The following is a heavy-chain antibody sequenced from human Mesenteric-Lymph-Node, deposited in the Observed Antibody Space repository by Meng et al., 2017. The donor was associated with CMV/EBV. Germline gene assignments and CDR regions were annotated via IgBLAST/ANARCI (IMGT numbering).Heavy chain of an antibody. CDR2: IYYSGST. J-gene: IGHJ5*02. D-gene: IGHD5-12*01. CDR3: ARENLSGYDYRFDP. V-gene: IGHV4-31*02. Sequence: SGGSISSGGYYWSWIRQHPGKGLEWIGYIYYSGSTYYNTSLKSRVTISVDTSKNQFSLKLSSVTAADTAVYYCARENLSGYDYRFDPWGQGTLVTVSS. CDR1: GGSISSGGYY.